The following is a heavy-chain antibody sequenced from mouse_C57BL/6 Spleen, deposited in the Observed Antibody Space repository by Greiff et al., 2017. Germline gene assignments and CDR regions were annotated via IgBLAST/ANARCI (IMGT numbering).Heavy chain of an antibody. CDR3: ARAYYGSSYDDALDY. D-gene: IGHD1-1*01. J-gene: IGHJ4*01. CDR2: IGSGSGTI. V-gene: IGHV5-17*01. Sequence: EVKVVESGGGLVKPGGSLKLSCAASGFTFSDYGMHWVRQAPEQGLEWVAYIGSGSGTIYYADTVKGRFTISRDNAKNTLFLQMTSLRSEDTAMYYCARAYYGSSYDDALDYGGQGTSVTVSS. CDR1: GFTFSDYG.